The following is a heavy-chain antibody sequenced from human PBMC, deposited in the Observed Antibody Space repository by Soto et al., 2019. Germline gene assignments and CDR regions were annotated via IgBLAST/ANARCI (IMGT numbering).Heavy chain of an antibody. D-gene: IGHD1-7*01. CDR3: ARDKQARRNWNYVVDY. Sequence: GGSLRLSCAASGFTFSDYYMSWIRQAPGKGLEWVSYISSSGSTIYYADSVKGRFTISRDNAKNSLYLQMNSLRAEDTAVYYCARDKQARRNWNYVVDYWGQGTLVTVSS. CDR1: GFTFSDYY. J-gene: IGHJ4*02. CDR2: ISSSGSTI. V-gene: IGHV3-11*01.